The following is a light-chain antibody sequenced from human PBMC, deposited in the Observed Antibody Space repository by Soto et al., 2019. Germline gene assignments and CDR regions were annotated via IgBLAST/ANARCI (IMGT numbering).Light chain of an antibody. CDR1: SSDVGSYDL. CDR2: EGS. Sequence: QSALTQPASVSGSPGQSITISCTGTSSDVGSYDLVSWYQHHPGIAPKLIIYEGSKRPSGVSNRLSGSKSGNTASLTISGLQAEDEADYYCCSYAGSSTLFGGGTKLTVL. J-gene: IGLJ2*01. V-gene: IGLV2-23*01. CDR3: CSYAGSSTL.